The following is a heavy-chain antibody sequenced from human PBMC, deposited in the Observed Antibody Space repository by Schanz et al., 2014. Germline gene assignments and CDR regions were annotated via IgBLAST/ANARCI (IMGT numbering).Heavy chain of an antibody. CDR3: VREDMVRGIRAFDI. Sequence: EVQLVESGGGLIHPGGSLRLSCAVSGFTVNTNYMTWVRQAPGKGLEWVSAISGRGGRTYYADSVKGRFTISRDNAKNSLFLQMNSLTAEDTAVYYCVREDMVRGIRAFDIWGQGTMVTVSS. D-gene: IGHD3-10*01. CDR2: ISGRGGRT. V-gene: IGHV3-21*01. J-gene: IGHJ3*02. CDR1: GFTVNTNY.